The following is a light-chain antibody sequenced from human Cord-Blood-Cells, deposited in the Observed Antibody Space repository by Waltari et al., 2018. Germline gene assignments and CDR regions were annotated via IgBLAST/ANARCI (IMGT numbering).Light chain of an antibody. CDR3: SSYTSSSRV. CDR2: DVS. CDR1: SSDVVGYNY. Sequence: QSALTQPASVSGSPGQSITISCTGTSSDVVGYNYVYWYQQHPGKAPKLMIYDVSNRPSGVSNRFSGSKSGNTASLTISGLQAEDEADYYCSSYTSSSRVFGGGTKLTVL. V-gene: IGLV2-14*03. J-gene: IGLJ3*02.